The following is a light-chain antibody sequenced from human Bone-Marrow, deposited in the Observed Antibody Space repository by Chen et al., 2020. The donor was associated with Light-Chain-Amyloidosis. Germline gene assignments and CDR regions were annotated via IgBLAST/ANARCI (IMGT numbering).Light chain of an antibody. J-gene: IGLJ3*02. CDR2: DVS. CDR3: SSYTSSSTLE. CDR1: SSDVGGYNF. Sequence: SALTQPASVSGSPGQSITISCTGTSSDVGGYNFVSWYQQPPGKAPKLMIYDVSNRPSGVSNRFSGSKSGNTASLTISGLQAEDEADYYCSSYTSSSTLEFGGGTKLTVL. V-gene: IGLV2-14*01.